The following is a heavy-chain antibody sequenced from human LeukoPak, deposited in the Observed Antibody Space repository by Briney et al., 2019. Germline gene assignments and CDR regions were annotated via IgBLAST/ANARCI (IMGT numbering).Heavy chain of an antibody. CDR1: GFTFSDYY. CDR2: INSSSSYT. J-gene: IGHJ3*02. CDR3: ARDRIAAAFSAFDI. Sequence: GGSLRLSCAASGFTFSDYYMSSIRQAPGKGLEWVSYINSSSSYTNYADSVKGRFTISRDNAKNSLYLQMNSLRAEDTAVYYCARDRIAAAFSAFDIWGQGTMVTVSS. V-gene: IGHV3-11*06. D-gene: IGHD6-13*01.